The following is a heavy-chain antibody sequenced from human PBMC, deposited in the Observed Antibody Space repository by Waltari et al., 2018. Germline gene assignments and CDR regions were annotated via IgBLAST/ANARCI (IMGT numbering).Heavy chain of an antibody. CDR3: ARDLSYGSAAD. D-gene: IGHD3-10*01. V-gene: IGHV3-33*01. CDR2: IWYDGSKQ. Sequence: QVQLVESGGGVVQPGRSLRLSCAASGFTFSSHGMHWVRQAPGKGLEWVAVIWYDGSKQYYGDSVKGRFSISRDDSKNTLYLQMNSLRADDTAVYYCARDLSYGSAADWGQGTLVTVSS. CDR1: GFTFSSHG. J-gene: IGHJ4*02.